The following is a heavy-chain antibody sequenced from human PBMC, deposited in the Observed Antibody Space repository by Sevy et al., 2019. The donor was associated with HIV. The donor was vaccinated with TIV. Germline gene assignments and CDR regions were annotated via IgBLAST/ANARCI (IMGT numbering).Heavy chain of an antibody. CDR2: LSGSGGTT. CDR3: ATGTTDSSISWVFDV. V-gene: IGHV3-23*01. J-gene: IGHJ3*01. D-gene: IGHD6-13*01. Sequence: GGSLRLSCAASGFTFFSHVMSWVRQAPGKGLEWVSGLSGSGGTTYYADSVKDRFSISGDNSKNKLYLQMSSLRIEDTAVYYCATGTTDSSISWVFDVWGQGTMVTVSS. CDR1: GFTFFSHV.